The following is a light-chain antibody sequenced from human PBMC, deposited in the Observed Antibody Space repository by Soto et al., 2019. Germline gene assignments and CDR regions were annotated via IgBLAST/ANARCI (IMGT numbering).Light chain of an antibody. J-gene: IGKJ2*01. CDR3: QQSYSTPYT. CDR2: AAS. CDR1: QSSSSY. V-gene: IGKV1-39*01. Sequence: DIPMTQSPSSLSASVGDRVTITCRASQSSSSYLNWYQQKPGKAPKLLIYAASSLQSGVPSRFSGSGSGTDFTLTISSLQPEDCATYYCQQSYSTPYTFGQGTKLEIK.